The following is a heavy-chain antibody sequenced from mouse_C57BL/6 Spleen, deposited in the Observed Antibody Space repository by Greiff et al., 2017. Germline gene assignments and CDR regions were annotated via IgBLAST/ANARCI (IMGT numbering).Heavy chain of an antibody. Sequence: VQLQQPGAELVRPGTSVKLSCKASGYTFTSYWMHWVKQRPGQGLEWIGVIDPSDSYTNYNQKFKGKATLTVDTSSSTAYMQLSSLTSEDSAVYYCARRGYGLGQGYFDYWGQGTTLTVSS. CDR2: IDPSDSYT. V-gene: IGHV1-59*01. CDR3: ARRGYGLGQGYFDY. CDR1: GYTFTSYW. J-gene: IGHJ2*01. D-gene: IGHD4-1*01.